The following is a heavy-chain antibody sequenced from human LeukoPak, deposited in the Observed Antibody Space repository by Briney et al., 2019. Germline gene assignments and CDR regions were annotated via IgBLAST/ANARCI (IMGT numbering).Heavy chain of an antibody. CDR2: LSSSGSAF. CDR3: ARSARLMKGVVEVTAIDG. J-gene: IGHJ4*02. CDR1: GFTFRSYE. Sequence: GGSLRLSCEDSGFTFRSYEMNWVRQAPGKGLECMAYLSSSGSAFSYADSVNGRFTISRDNASNSVYLEMNSLRADDTALYYCARSARLMKGVVEVTAIDGWGQGTLVTAYS. D-gene: IGHD3-3*01. V-gene: IGHV3-48*03.